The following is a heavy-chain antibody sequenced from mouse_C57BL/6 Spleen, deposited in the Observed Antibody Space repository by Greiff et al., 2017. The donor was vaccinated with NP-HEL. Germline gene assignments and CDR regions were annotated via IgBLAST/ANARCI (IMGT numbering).Heavy chain of an antibody. CDR3: ARDQDFDY. Sequence: DVRVVESGGGLVKPGGSLKLSCAASGFTFSSYAMSWVRQTPEKRLEWVATISDGGSYTYYPDNVKGRFTISRDNAKNNLYLQMSHLKSEDTAMYYCARDQDFDYWGQSTTLTVSS. V-gene: IGHV5-4*01. CDR2: ISDGGSYT. J-gene: IGHJ2*01. CDR1: GFTFSSYA. D-gene: IGHD3-2*02.